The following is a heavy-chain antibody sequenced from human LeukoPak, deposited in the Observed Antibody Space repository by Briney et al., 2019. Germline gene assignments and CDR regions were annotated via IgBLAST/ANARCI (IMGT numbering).Heavy chain of an antibody. CDR1: GFTFNDYA. D-gene: IGHD1-26*01. J-gene: IGHJ4*02. V-gene: IGHV3-9*01. CDR2: ISWNSGTI. Sequence: AGGSLRLSCAASGFTFNDYAMHWVRQAPGKGLEWVSGISWNSGTIDYADSVKGRFTISRDNAKNALYLQMNTLRAEDTALYYCTRVRCTSAICPCRPIDYWGQGTLVTVSS. CDR3: TRVRCTSAICPCRPIDY.